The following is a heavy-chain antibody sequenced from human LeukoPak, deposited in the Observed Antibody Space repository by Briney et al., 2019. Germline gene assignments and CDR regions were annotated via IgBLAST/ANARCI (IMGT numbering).Heavy chain of an antibody. V-gene: IGHV4-38-2*02. J-gene: IGHJ3*02. CDR2: IYHSGST. CDR1: GYSISSGYY. CDR3: ARAGDAFDI. Sequence: SETLSLTCTVSGYSISSGYYWGWIRQPPGKGLEWIGSIYHSGSTYYNPSLKSRVTISVDTSKNQFSLKLSSVTAADTAVYYCARAGDAFDIWGQGTMATVSS.